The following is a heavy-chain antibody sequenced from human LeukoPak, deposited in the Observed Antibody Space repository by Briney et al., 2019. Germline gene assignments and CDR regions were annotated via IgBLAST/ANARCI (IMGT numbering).Heavy chain of an antibody. D-gene: IGHD2-2*01. CDR2: IYSGGST. V-gene: IGHV3-66*01. Sequence: PGGSLRLSCAASGFTVSSNYMSWVRQAPGKRLEWVSVIYSGGSTYYADSVKGRFTISRDNSKNTLCLQMNSLRAEDTAVYYCARAASSIGWFDPWGQGTLVTVSS. CDR3: ARAASSIGWFDP. J-gene: IGHJ5*02. CDR1: GFTVSSNY.